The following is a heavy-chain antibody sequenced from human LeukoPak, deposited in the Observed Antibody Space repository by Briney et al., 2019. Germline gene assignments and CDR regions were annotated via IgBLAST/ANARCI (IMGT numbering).Heavy chain of an antibody. CDR1: GYTFTGYY. D-gene: IGHD3-16*01. Sequence: ASVKVSCEASGYTFTGYYMHWVRQAPGQGLEWMGWINPNSGGTNYAQKFQGRVTMTRDTSISTAYMELSRLRSDDTAVYYCARHRRGIGGFDYWGQGTLVTVSS. J-gene: IGHJ4*02. V-gene: IGHV1-2*02. CDR2: INPNSGGT. CDR3: ARHRRGIGGFDY.